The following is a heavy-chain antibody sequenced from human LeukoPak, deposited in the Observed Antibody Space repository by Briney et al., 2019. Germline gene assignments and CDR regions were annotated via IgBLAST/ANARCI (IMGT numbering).Heavy chain of an antibody. CDR2: IIPILGIA. D-gene: IGHD2-21*02. Sequence: SVKVSCKASGGTFSSYAISWVRQAPGQGLEWMGRIIPILGIANYAQKFQGRVTITADKSTSTAYMELSSLRSEDTAVYYCAILCGGDCYREGFDYWGQGTLVTVSS. V-gene: IGHV1-69*04. CDR3: AILCGGDCYREGFDY. CDR1: GGTFSSYA. J-gene: IGHJ4*02.